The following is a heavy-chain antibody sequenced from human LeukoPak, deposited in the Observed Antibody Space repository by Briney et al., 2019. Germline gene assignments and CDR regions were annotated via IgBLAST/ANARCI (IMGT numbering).Heavy chain of an antibody. V-gene: IGHV3-21*03. CDR1: GLIFDDYT. Sequence: GGSLRLSCAASGLIFDDYTMHWVRQAPGKGLEWVSSISSSSSYIYYADSVKGRFTISRDNAKNSLYLQMNSLKTEDTAVYYCTTGGASHIVVVTPSDYGGQGTLVTVSS. D-gene: IGHD2-21*02. J-gene: IGHJ4*02. CDR3: TTGGASHIVVVTPSDY. CDR2: ISSSSSYI.